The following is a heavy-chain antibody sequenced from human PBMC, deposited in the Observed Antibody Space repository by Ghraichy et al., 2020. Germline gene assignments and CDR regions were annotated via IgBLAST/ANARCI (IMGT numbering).Heavy chain of an antibody. CDR2: IKKDGSEK. Sequence: GSLRLSCAASGFIFSGYWMSWVRQAPRKGPEWVANIKKDGSEKYYVDSVKGRFTISRDNAKNSLYLQMNSLRAEDTAVYYCARDLGGGWYFDNWGQGALVTVSS. V-gene: IGHV3-7*01. CDR3: ARDLGGGWYFDN. CDR1: GFIFSGYW. D-gene: IGHD6-19*01. J-gene: IGHJ4*02.